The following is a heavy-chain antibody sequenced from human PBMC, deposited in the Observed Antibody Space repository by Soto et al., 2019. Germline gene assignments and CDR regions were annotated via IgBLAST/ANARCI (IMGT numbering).Heavy chain of an antibody. J-gene: IGHJ3*02. CDR2: ISYDGSNK. CDR1: GFPFSSYG. V-gene: IGHV3-30*18. CDR3: AKDLTPYAGGPDAFDI. D-gene: IGHD2-8*02. Sequence: GGSLRLSCAASGFPFSSYGMHWVRQDPGKGLEWVAVISYDGSNKYYADSVKGRFTISRDNSKNTLYLQMNSLRAEDTAVYYCAKDLTPYAGGPDAFDIWGQGTMVTVSS.